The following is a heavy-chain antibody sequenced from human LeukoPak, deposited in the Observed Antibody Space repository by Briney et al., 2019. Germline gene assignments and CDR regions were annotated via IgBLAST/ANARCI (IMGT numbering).Heavy chain of an antibody. CDR2: ISSSSSYI. J-gene: IGHJ5*02. D-gene: IGHD1-1*01. Sequence: GGSLRLSCAASGFTFNNYNMNWVRQAPGKGLEWVSSISSSSSYIYYADSVKGRFTISRDNAKNSLYLQMNSLRAEDTAVYYCARISHWNVLAWGQGTLVTVSS. CDR1: GFTFNNYN. CDR3: ARISHWNVLA. V-gene: IGHV3-21*01.